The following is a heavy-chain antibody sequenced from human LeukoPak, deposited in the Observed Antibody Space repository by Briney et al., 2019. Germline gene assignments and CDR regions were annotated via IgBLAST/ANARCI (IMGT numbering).Heavy chain of an antibody. V-gene: IGHV3-23*01. CDR1: GFTFSSYA. D-gene: IGHD4-17*01. J-gene: IGHJ4*02. Sequence: GGSLRLSCAASGFTFSSYAMSWVRQAPGKELEWVSAISPSGDTPDYADSVKGRFTISRDNSKNTLYLQMNSLRAEDTAVHYCTKLKYGDQGHDYWGQGTLVTVSS. CDR3: TKLKYGDQGHDY. CDR2: ISPSGDTP.